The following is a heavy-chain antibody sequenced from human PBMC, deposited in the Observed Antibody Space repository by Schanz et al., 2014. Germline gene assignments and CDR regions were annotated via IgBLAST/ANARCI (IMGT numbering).Heavy chain of an antibody. V-gene: IGHV1-2*02. D-gene: IGHD3-3*01. J-gene: IGHJ6*02. CDR3: ARDGPPQLRSSGLDV. CDR2: VNANTGGT. CDR1: GYTFTGYS. Sequence: QVHLVQSGAEVKRPGASVKVSCKASGYTFTGYSIHWVREAPGQGLEWMGWVNANTGGTDYAQKFQGRVTMTRDTSITTAYMELRSLTSDDTAVYSCARDGPPQLRSSGLDVWGQGTPISVSS.